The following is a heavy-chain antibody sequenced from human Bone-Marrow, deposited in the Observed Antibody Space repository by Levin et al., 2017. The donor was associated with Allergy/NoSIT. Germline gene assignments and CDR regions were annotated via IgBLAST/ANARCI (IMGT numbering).Heavy chain of an antibody. J-gene: IGHJ4*02. Sequence: PGGSLRLSCAASGFTFDDYAMHWVRQAPGKGLEWVSGISWNSGSIGYADSVKGRFTISRDNAKNSLYLQMNSLRAEDTALYYCAKDMGGTTFISLDYWGQGTLVTVSS. CDR3: AKDMGGTTFISLDY. D-gene: IGHD1-7*01. V-gene: IGHV3-9*01. CDR2: ISWNSGSI. CDR1: GFTFDDYA.